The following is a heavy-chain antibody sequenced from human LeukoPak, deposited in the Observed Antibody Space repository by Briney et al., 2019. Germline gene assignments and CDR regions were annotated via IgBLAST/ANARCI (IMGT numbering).Heavy chain of an antibody. CDR3: ARGSSLGY. CDR2: IYNSGNT. V-gene: IGHV4-59*01. CDR1: GGSISSYY. J-gene: IGHJ4*02. Sequence: TSETLSLTRTVSGGSISSYYWNWIRQPPGKGLEWIGYIYNSGNTNYNPSLKSRVTISVDTSKKQFSLKLSSVTDADTAVYYCARGSSLGYWGQGTLVTVSS.